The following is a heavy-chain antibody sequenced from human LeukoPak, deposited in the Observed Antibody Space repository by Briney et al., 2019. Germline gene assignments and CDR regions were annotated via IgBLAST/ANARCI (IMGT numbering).Heavy chain of an antibody. CDR3: AKGDAVTAIFPLDY. J-gene: IGHJ4*02. CDR2: ITSGGRT. V-gene: IGHV3-23*01. CDR1: GFTFRSYA. Sequence: GGSLRLSCAASGFTFRSYAMSWVRQAPGKGLEWISGITSGGRTYYADSVKGRFTISRDNSKNTLYLQMNSLRAEDTAVYYCAKGDAVTAIFPLDYWGQGTLVIVSS. D-gene: IGHD2-21*02.